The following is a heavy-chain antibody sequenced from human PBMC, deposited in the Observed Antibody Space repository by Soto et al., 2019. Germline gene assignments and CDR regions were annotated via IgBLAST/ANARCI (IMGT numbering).Heavy chain of an antibody. Sequence: GGSLRLSCAASGFTFSSYAMSWVRQAPGKGLEWVSAISGSGGSTYYADSVKGRFTISRDNSKNTLYLQMNSLRAEDTAVYYCEIGGFRYYFDYWGQGTLVTVSS. J-gene: IGHJ4*02. CDR2: ISGSGGST. CDR3: EIGGFRYYFDY. V-gene: IGHV3-23*01. CDR1: GFTFSSYA.